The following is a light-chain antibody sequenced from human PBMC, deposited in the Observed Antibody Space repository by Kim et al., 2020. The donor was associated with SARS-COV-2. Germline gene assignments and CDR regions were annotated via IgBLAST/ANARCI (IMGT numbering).Light chain of an antibody. CDR2: DVS. V-gene: IGLV2-14*04. J-gene: IGLJ1*01. Sequence: GQSITISCTGTSSDVGGYNYVSWYQKHPGKAPKLMIYDVSKRPSGVSNHFSGSKSGNTASLTISGLQAEDEADYYCSSYTRSSTYVFGTGTKVTVL. CDR3: SSYTRSSTYV. CDR1: SSDVGGYNY.